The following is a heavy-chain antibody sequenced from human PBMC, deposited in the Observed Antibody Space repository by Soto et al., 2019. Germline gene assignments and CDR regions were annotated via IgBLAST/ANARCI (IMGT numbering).Heavy chain of an antibody. D-gene: IGHD2-21*02. V-gene: IGHV4-34*01. CDR1: GGSFSGDY. Sequence: QVQLRQWGAGLLKPSETLSLTCAVYGGSFSGDYWSWIRQPPGKGLEWIGEINHSGSTNYNPSLKSRVTISVDTSKNQFSLKLSAVTAADKPVYYCARRVTSRWFDPWGQGTLVTVSS. J-gene: IGHJ5*02. CDR3: ARRVTSRWFDP. CDR2: INHSGST.